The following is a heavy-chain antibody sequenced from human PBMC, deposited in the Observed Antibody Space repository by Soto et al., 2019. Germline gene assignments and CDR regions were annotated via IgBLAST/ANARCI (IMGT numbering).Heavy chain of an antibody. V-gene: IGHV4-38-2*01. CDR1: GYSISSGYY. Sequence: PSETLSLTCAVSGYSISSGYYWGWIRQPPGKGLEWIGSIYHSGSTYYNPSLKSRVTISVDTSKNQFSLKLSSVTAADTAVYYCERSPREIFGVAKIDYWGQGTLVTVSS. D-gene: IGHD3-3*01. CDR2: IYHSGST. CDR3: ERSPREIFGVAKIDY. J-gene: IGHJ4*02.